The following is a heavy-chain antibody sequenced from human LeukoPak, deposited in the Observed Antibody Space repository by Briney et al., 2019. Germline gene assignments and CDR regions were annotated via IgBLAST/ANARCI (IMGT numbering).Heavy chain of an antibody. Sequence: SETLSLACAVYGGSFSGYYWSWIRQPPGKGLEWIGEINHSGSTNYNPSLKSRVTISVGTSKNQFSLKLSSVTAADTAVYYCARARGAYYGSGSYYPSSSYFDYWGQGTLVTVSS. CDR3: ARARGAYYGSGSYYPSSSYFDY. V-gene: IGHV4-34*01. D-gene: IGHD3-10*01. CDR1: GGSFSGYY. J-gene: IGHJ4*02. CDR2: INHSGST.